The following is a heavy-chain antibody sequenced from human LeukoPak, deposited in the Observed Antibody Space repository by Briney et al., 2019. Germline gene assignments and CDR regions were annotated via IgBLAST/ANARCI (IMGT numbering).Heavy chain of an antibody. CDR1: GFTFSTYS. D-gene: IGHD6-19*01. J-gene: IGHJ4*02. V-gene: IGHV3-30*04. CDR3: ARLYSSGWYFDY. CDR2: ISYDGITK. Sequence: QPGRSLRLSCAASGFTFSTYSLHWVRQAPGRGLEWVANISYDGITKNYADSVKGRFTISRDNSKSTLYMQMNSLRVDDTAVYYCARLYSSGWYFDYWGQGTLVTVSS.